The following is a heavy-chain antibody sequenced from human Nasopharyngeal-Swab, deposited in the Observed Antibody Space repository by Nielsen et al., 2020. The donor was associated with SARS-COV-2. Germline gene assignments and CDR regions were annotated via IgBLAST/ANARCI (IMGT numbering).Heavy chain of an antibody. CDR3: ATAGSYRFDN. CDR1: GFPFSNSL. V-gene: IGHV3-74*01. CDR2: INPDGSVR. J-gene: IGHJ4*02. Sequence: WGSLSLSCAASGFPFSNSLVHWVRQAPGEGLVWVARINPDGSVRNYADSVKGRFTISRDNAMSTLYLQLNNLRSEDTAVYYCATAGSYRFDNWGQGTLLTVSS. D-gene: IGHD3-10*01.